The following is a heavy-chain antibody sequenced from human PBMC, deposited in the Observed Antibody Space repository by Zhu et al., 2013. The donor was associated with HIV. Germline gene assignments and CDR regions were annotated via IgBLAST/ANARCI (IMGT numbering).Heavy chain of an antibody. D-gene: IGHD5-12*01. CDR2: INPNSGGT. Sequence: VQLVQSGAEVKKPGASVKVSCKASGYTFTGYYIHWVRQAPGQGLEWMGWINPNSGGTNYAQKFQGRVTMTRDTSISRADMELSGMRSDDTAVYFCARGAGYGPTPRFDYWGQGTLVTVSS. V-gene: IGHV1-2*02. J-gene: IGHJ4*02. CDR1: GYTFTGYY. CDR3: ARGAGYGPTPRFDY.